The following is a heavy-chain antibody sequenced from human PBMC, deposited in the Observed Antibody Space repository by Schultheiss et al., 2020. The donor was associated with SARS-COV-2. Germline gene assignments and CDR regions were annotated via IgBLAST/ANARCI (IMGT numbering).Heavy chain of an antibody. CDR2: IGGYNGKT. CDR1: GGTFSSYA. D-gene: IGHD3-22*01. V-gene: IGHV1-18*01. J-gene: IGHJ4*02. Sequence: ASVKVSCKASGGTFSSYAISWVRQAPGQGLEWMGWIGGYNGKTDYAPKLQGRVTMSTDTSTNTAYMELRSLRSDDTAVYYCARGPIGFDYWGQGTLVTVSS. CDR3: ARGPIGFDY.